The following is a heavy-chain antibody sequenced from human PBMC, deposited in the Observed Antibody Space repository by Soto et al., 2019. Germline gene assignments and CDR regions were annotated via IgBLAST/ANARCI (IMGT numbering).Heavy chain of an antibody. Sequence: AGSLRLSCAASGFTFSNSERFWVRQAPGKGLEWVSKINYSGINIYYSKSVTGRFTMSRDNAKNSLSLKMNSLTDEDTAIYSCESEALCGADCYFFEDWGPGTLVTVSS. V-gene: IGHV3-48*03. D-gene: IGHD2-21*02. CDR1: GFTFSNSE. J-gene: IGHJ4*02. CDR3: ESEALCGADCYFFED. CDR2: INYSGINI.